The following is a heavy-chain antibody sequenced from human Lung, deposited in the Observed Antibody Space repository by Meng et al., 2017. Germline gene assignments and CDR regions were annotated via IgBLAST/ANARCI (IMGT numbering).Heavy chain of an antibody. CDR3: ARGQKGYFDL. V-gene: IGHV4-30-4*01. J-gene: IGHJ2*01. CDR1: DGSISSSNYY. CDR2: IYNSGST. Sequence: QVQLQESGPGLVTPSQTLSRTCTVSDGSISSSNYYWSWIRQPPGKGLEWSGHIYNSGSTYYNPSLKSRITISVDTSKNQFSLKLSSVTAADTAVYYCARGQKGYFDLWGRGTLVTVSS.